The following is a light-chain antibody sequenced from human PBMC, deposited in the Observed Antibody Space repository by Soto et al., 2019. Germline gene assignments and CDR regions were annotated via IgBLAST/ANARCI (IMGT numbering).Light chain of an antibody. CDR2: AAS. CDR3: QHFNSYPWT. V-gene: IGKV1-5*01. Sequence: DIQMTQSPSTLSASVGDRVTITCRASQSISRWLAWHQQKPGKAPKLLIYAASSLQSGVPSRFSGSGSGTEFTLTISSLQPDDFATYYCQHFNSYPWTFGQGTKVDI. J-gene: IGKJ1*01. CDR1: QSISRW.